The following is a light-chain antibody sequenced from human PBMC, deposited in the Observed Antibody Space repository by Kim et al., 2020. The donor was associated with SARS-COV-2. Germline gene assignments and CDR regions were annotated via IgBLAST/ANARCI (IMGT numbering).Light chain of an antibody. CDR3: NSRDSNDNVV. CDR2: GKS. J-gene: IGLJ2*01. Sequence: VALGKIVRITGRGDSLGCYYATWYQQKPGQAPIVVIYGKSNRPSGIPDRFSGSSSGNTASLTITGTQAGDEADYYCNSRDSNDNVVFGGGTQLTVL. CDR1: SLGCYY. V-gene: IGLV3-19*01.